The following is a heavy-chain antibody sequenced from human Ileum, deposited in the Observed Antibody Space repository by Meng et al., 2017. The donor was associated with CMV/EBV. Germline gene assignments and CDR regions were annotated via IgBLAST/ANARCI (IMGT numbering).Heavy chain of an antibody. Sequence: VPLVASGTEVKQPGASVKVSCKTSGYTFTDKHLHWVRQPPGQGLEWMGWIYPHDGGKYFAPKFQGSVTMASDTSITSAYMELSSLTSDATTIYCCVKEDWYFDFWGQGTLVTVSS. CDR1: GYTFTDKH. CDR2: IYPHDGGK. J-gene: IGHJ4*02. D-gene: IGHD3-9*01. CDR3: VKEDWYFDF. V-gene: IGHV1-2*02.